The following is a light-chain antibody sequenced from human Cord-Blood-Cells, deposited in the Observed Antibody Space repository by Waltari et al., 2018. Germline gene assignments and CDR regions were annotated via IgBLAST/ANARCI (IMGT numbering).Light chain of an antibody. J-gene: IGLJ1*01. V-gene: IGLV8-61*01. CDR3: VLYMGSGIYV. Sequence: QPVVTQEPSFSVSPGGTVTRTCGLTPGAGSASYSPIWYQQTPGQAPRTLIYSTNTRSSGVPDRFSGSILGNKAALTITGAQADDESDYYCVLYMGSGIYVFGTGTKVTVL. CDR2: STN. CDR1: PGAGSASYS.